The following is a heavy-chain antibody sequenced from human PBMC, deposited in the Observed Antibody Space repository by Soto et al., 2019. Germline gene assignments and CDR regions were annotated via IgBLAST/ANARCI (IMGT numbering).Heavy chain of an antibody. CDR3: ARGNIVAPRGYYYYMDV. V-gene: IGHV1-69*02. Sequence: ASVKVSCKASGGTFSSYTIDWVRQAPGQGLEWMGRIIPILGIANYAQKFQGRVTITADKSTSTAYMELSSLRSEDTAVYYCARGNIVAPRGYYYYMDVWGKGTTVTVSS. CDR2: IIPILGIA. D-gene: IGHD6-25*01. CDR1: GGTFSSYT. J-gene: IGHJ6*03.